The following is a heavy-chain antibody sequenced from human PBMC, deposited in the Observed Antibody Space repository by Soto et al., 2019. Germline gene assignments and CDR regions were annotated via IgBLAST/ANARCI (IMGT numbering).Heavy chain of an antibody. CDR1: GGSISSYY. CDR3: ARSGESAAGGYYFGY. Sequence: SETLSLTCTVSGGSISSYYWSWIRQPPGKGLEWIGYIYYSGSTNYNPSLKSRVTISVDTSKNQFSLKLSSVTAADTAVYYCARSGESAAGGYYFGYWGQGTLVTVSS. D-gene: IGHD6-13*01. J-gene: IGHJ4*02. CDR2: IYYSGST. V-gene: IGHV4-59*01.